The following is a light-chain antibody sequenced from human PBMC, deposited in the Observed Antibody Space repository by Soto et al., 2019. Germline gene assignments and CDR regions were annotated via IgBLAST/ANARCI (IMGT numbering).Light chain of an antibody. Sequence: ELVLTQSPATLCLPPGERTTLSCRASQSISSFLTWYQHQPGQAPRLLIYDASKRATGPPARFSGSGSGTDFTLTISRLEPEDFGVYYRQQRSNSYTFGPGTKVDIK. J-gene: IGKJ2*01. CDR1: QSISSF. CDR3: QQRSNSYT. V-gene: IGKV3-11*01. CDR2: DAS.